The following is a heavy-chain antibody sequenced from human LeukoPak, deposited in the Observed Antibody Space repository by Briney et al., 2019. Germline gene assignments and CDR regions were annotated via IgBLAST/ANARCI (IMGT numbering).Heavy chain of an antibody. V-gene: IGHV3-23*01. CDR2: ISGSGGST. CDR3: AKGLTNNDILSGLDQ. D-gene: IGHD3-9*01. Sequence: GSLRLSCVASGFTFNNYAMYWVRQAPGKGLEWVSGISGSGGSTNYADSVKGRFIISRDNSKNTLYVQMKSLRAEDTAVYYCAKGLTNNDILSGLDQWGQGTLVTVSS. J-gene: IGHJ4*02. CDR1: GFTFNNYA.